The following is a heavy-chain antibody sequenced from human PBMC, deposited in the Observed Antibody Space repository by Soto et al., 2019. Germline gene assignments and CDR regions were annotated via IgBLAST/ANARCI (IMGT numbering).Heavy chain of an antibody. J-gene: IGHJ4*02. CDR1: GFSLGTSGMR. CDR3: ARMASQTKYYYGSGSYYYFDY. CDR2: IDWDDDK. Sequence: SVPAPVNPTHTLTLTCTFSGFSLGTSGMRVSWIRQPPGKALEWLARIDWDDDKFYSTALKTRLTISKDTSKNQVVLTMTNMDPVDTATYYCARMASQTKYYYGSGSYYYFDYWGQGTLVTVSS. V-gene: IGHV2-70*04. D-gene: IGHD3-10*01.